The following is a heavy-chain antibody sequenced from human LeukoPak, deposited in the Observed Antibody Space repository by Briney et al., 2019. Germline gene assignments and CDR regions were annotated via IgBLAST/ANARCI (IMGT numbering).Heavy chain of an antibody. V-gene: IGHV4-39*01. CDR1: GGSISSSSYY. D-gene: IGHD3-3*01. Sequence: SETLSLTCTVSGGSISSSSYYWGWIRQPPGKGLEWIRSIYYSGRTSYNPSLKSRVTISVDTSKNQFSLKLSSVTAADTAVYYCARPIGVVQLGAFDIWGQGTMVTVSS. CDR2: IYYSGRT. J-gene: IGHJ3*02. CDR3: ARPIGVVQLGAFDI.